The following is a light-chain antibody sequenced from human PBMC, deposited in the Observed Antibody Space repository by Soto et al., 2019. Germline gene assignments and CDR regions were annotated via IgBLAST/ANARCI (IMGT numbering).Light chain of an antibody. CDR1: SSNIGNNY. V-gene: IGLV1-51*01. CDR3: ATWDHSLTGEV. Sequence: QSVLTQPPSVSAAPGQKVTISCSGSSSNIGNNYVSWYQQLPGTAPKLLIYDNNKRPSGIPDRFSGSKSGTSGTLDITGLKTGDEADYYCATWDHSLTGEVFGEGTQLTVL. CDR2: DNN. J-gene: IGLJ2*01.